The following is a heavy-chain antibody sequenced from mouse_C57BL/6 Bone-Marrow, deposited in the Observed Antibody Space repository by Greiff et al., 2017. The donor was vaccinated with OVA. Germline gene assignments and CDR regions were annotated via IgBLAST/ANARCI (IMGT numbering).Heavy chain of an antibody. V-gene: IGHV1-42*01. Sequence: EVQLVESGPELVKPGASVKISCKASGYSFTGYYMNWVKQSPEKSLEWIGEINPSTGGTTYNQKFKAKATLTVDKSSSTAYMQLKSLTSEDSAVYYCARVDYYGSSLDYWGQGTTLTVSS. CDR3: ARVDYYGSSLDY. D-gene: IGHD1-1*01. J-gene: IGHJ2*01. CDR2: INPSTGGT. CDR1: GYSFTGYY.